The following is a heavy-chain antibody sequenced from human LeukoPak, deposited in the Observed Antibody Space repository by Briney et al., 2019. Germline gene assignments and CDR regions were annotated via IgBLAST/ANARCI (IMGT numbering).Heavy chain of an antibody. J-gene: IGHJ5*02. V-gene: IGHV4-38-2*01. D-gene: IGHD2-15*01. CDR1: GSSISSGYY. Sequence: SETLSLTCAVSGSSISSGYYWGWIRQPPGKGLEWIGSIYHSGGTYYNPSVKSRVTISVDTSKNQFSLKLNSVSVADTAVYYCARHFGPASWYCSGGASSCWFDPWGQGTLVTVSS. CDR2: IYHSGGT. CDR3: ARHFGPASWYCSGGASSCWFDP.